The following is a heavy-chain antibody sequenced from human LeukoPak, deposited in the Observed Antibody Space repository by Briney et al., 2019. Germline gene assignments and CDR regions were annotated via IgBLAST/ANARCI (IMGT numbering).Heavy chain of an antibody. Sequence: PSETLSLTCAVSGDSISSGGYSWSWIRQPPGKGLEWIGYIYYSGSTDYNPSLKSRVTISVDTSKNQFSLKLSSVTAADTAVYYCARGGAYSGYDPGHMDVWGKGTTVTVSS. D-gene: IGHD5-12*01. J-gene: IGHJ6*03. CDR3: ARGGAYSGYDPGHMDV. CDR1: GDSISSGGYS. CDR2: IYYSGST. V-gene: IGHV4-30-4*07.